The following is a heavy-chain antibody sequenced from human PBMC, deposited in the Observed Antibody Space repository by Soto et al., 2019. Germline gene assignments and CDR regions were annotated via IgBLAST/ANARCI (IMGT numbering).Heavy chain of an antibody. J-gene: IGHJ3*02. CDR1: GYSFTSYW. Sequence: GESLKISCKGSGYSFTSYWIGWVRQMPGKGLEWMGIIYPGDSDTRYSPSFQGQVTISADKSISTAYLQWSSLKASDTAMYYCARPRDIVVVVAANTWPDAFDIWGQGTMVTVSS. D-gene: IGHD2-15*01. CDR2: IYPGDSDT. V-gene: IGHV5-51*01. CDR3: ARPRDIVVVVAANTWPDAFDI.